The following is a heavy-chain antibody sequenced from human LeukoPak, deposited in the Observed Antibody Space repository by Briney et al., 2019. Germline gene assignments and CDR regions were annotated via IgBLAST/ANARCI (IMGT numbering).Heavy chain of an antibody. J-gene: IGHJ6*02. Sequence: GGSLRLSCAASGFTVSSNYMSWVRQAPGKGLEWVSVIYSGGSTYYADSVKGRFTISRDNSKNTLYLQMNSLRAEDTAVYYCARDRLRSGYYGMDVWGQGTTVTVSS. CDR1: GFTVSSNY. CDR2: IYSGGST. D-gene: IGHD4-17*01. CDR3: ARDRLRSGYYGMDV. V-gene: IGHV3-53*01.